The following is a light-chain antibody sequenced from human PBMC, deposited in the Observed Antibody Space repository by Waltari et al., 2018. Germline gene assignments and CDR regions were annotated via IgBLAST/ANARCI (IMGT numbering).Light chain of an antibody. CDR1: QSVAGS. V-gene: IGKV3-15*01. CDR3: QQYNSWPLT. J-gene: IGKJ4*01. Sequence: EIVLTQSPVTLPVSPGDGATLSCKASQSVAGSLAWDQQKPGQAPRLLTYGASTRATGIPATVSGSGSGTDFILTISSLQSEDFAVYYCQQYNSWPLTFGGGTTVEIK. CDR2: GAS.